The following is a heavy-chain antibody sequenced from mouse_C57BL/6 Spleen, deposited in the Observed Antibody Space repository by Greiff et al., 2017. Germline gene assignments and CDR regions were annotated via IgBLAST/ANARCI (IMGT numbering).Heavy chain of an antibody. Sequence: EVKLEESGGGLVKPGGSLKLSCAASGFTFSSYTMSWVRQTPEKRLEWVATISGGGGNTYYPDSVKGRFTISRDNAKNTLYLQMSSLRSEDTALYYCARHYDYDDGYYAMDYWGQGTSVTVSS. CDR1: GFTFSSYT. D-gene: IGHD2-4*01. J-gene: IGHJ4*01. CDR2: ISGGGGNT. V-gene: IGHV5-9*01. CDR3: ARHYDYDDGYYAMDY.